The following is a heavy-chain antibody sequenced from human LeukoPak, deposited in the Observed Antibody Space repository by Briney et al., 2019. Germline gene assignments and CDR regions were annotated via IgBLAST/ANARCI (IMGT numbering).Heavy chain of an antibody. CDR3: ARHQRYSSGWYGLVDY. J-gene: IGHJ4*02. CDR2: IYYSGST. D-gene: IGHD6-19*01. CDR1: GGSISSGGYY. Sequence: PSQTLSLTCTVSGGSISSGGYYWSWIRQHPGKGLEWIGYIYYSGSTYYNPSFKSRVTISVDTSKNQFSLKLSSVTAADTAVYYCARHQRYSSGWYGLVDYWGQGTLVTVSS. V-gene: IGHV4-31*03.